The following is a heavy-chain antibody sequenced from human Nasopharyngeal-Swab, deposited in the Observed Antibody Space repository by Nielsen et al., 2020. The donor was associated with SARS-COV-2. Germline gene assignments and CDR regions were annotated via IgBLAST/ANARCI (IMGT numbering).Heavy chain of an antibody. D-gene: IGHD3-9*01. Sequence: GESLNISCAASGFSSSSYGMHWVRQAPGKGLEWVAVISNDGSNIHYADSVKGRFTISRDNSKNTLYLQTNSLRAEDTAVYYCAKDPYRVIVATGNYFDYWGQGTLVTVSS. J-gene: IGHJ4*02. CDR2: ISNDGSNI. CDR1: GFSSSSYG. V-gene: IGHV3-30*18. CDR3: AKDPYRVIVATGNYFDY.